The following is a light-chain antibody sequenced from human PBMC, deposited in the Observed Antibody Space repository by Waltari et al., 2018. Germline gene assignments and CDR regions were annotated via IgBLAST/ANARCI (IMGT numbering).Light chain of an antibody. V-gene: IGLV2-14*01. Sequence: QSALTQPASVSGSPGQSITISCSGTTSDLGGYNYVSWYQQPPGKAPKLIIYDVTSRPSGVSKRFSGSKSGNPASLTISGLQAEDEADYYCCSCTSSSTWVFGGGTKLTVL. CDR3: CSCTSSSTWV. J-gene: IGLJ3*02. CDR1: TSDLGGYNY. CDR2: DVT.